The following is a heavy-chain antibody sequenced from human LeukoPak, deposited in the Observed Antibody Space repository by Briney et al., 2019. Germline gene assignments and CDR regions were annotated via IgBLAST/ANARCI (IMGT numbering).Heavy chain of an antibody. CDR3: ARELRAVGIVVVKAFRLGPFDY. CDR1: GFTFSSYG. V-gene: IGHV3-30*03. D-gene: IGHD3-22*01. J-gene: IGHJ4*02. CDR2: ISYDGSNK. Sequence: PGGSLRLPCAASGFTFSSYGMSWVRQAPGKGLEWVAVISYDGSNKYYADSVKGRFTISRDNSKDTLYLQMNSLRAEDTAVYYCARELRAVGIVVVKAFRLGPFDYWGQGTLVTVSS.